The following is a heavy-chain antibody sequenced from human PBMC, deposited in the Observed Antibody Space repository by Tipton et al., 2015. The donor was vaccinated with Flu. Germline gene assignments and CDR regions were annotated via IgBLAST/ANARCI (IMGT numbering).Heavy chain of an antibody. D-gene: IGHD3-10*01. CDR3: ARRGYYFGSGLLNWFDP. CDR1: GGSISYSY. V-gene: IGHV4-59*08. Sequence: TLSLTCSVSGGSISYSYWSWIRQPPGKGLEWIGNIFHTGSTYHNPSLKSRVTISINTSKNHFSLKLNSVTAADAAVYYCARRGYYFGSGLLNWFDPWGQGTLVTVSS. J-gene: IGHJ5*02. CDR2: IFHTGST.